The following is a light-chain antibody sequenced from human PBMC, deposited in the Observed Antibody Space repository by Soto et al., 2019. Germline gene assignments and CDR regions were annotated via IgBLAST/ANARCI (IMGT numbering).Light chain of an antibody. CDR3: QQYHSRRT. J-gene: IGKJ1*01. CDR2: GAS. Sequence: EIVLTQAPGTLSLSPGERATLSCRASQSVSNNYLAWYQQKPGQAPRLLIYGASNRATGIPDRFSGSGSGTEFTLTISSLQPDDFATYYCQQYHSRRTFGQGTKVDIK. V-gene: IGKV3-20*01. CDR1: QSVSNNY.